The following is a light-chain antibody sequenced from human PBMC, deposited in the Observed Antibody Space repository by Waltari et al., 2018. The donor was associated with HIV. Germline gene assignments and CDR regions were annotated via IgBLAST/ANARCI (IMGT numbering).Light chain of an antibody. V-gene: IGLV1-40*01. Sequence: QSVLTQQPSVSGAPGQRVTISCTGSSSNIGAGYHVHWYQQRPGTAPKRLSYGKSNRPSGVPDRFSGSKSGTSASLAITGLQAEDESDYHCQSHDSSLSGYVFGTGTKVTVL. CDR1: SSNIGAGYH. J-gene: IGLJ1*01. CDR3: QSHDSSLSGYV. CDR2: GKS.